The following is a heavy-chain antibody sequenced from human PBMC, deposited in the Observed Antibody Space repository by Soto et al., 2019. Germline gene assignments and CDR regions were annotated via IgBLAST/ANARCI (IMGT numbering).Heavy chain of an antibody. Sequence: QVQLQESGPGLVKPSQTLSLTCTVSGGSISSGAYYWTWIRQHPGKGLDWIGSIYYSGSTSYNSSLKRRLTISIDTSKNEFSLKLSSVTAEDTAVYYCAREGGDQFGWGVWGRGTTVTVSS. CDR2: IYYSGST. J-gene: IGHJ6*02. CDR1: GGSISSGAYY. CDR3: AREGGDQFGWGV. D-gene: IGHD3-10*01. V-gene: IGHV4-31*03.